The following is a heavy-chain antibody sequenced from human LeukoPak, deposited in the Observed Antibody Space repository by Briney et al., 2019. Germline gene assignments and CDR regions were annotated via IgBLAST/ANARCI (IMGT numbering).Heavy chain of an antibody. J-gene: IGHJ3*01. D-gene: IGHD2-15*01. CDR1: GCTLSNAW. CDR2: IKSKADGGTT. CDR3: TSTPGGGGSRCS. Sequence: PGGSLRLSCAATGCTLSNAWMNWVRQAPGKGLEWVGLIKSKADGGTTDYTAPVKGRFTISRDDSKNTLYLEMSSPKTEDTAVYYCTSTPGGGGSRCSWGRGIMVTVSS. V-gene: IGHV3-15*01.